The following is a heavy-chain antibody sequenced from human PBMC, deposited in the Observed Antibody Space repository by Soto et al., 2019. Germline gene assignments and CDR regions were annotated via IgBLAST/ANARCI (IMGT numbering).Heavy chain of an antibody. CDR1: GFTFSSYG. J-gene: IGHJ1*01. Sequence: PGGSLRLSCAASGFTFSSYGMHWVRQAPGKGLEWVAVIWYDGSNKYYADSVKGRFTISRDNSKNTLYLQMNSLRAEDTAVYYCAREYYYDSSGYYQYEYFQHWGQGTLVTVSS. CDR3: AREYYYDSSGYYQYEYFQH. D-gene: IGHD3-22*01. V-gene: IGHV3-33*01. CDR2: IWYDGSNK.